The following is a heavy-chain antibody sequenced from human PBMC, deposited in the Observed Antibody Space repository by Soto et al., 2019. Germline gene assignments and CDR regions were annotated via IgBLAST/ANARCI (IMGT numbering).Heavy chain of an antibody. V-gene: IGHV2-5*02. CDR3: AHKGGRGAGMDV. CDR2: IYWDGDK. D-gene: IGHD2-15*01. J-gene: IGHJ6*02. Sequence: QITLKESGPTLVKPTQTLTVTCTFSGFSLSTSGVGVAWIRQPPGKALEWLALIYWDGDKRYSPFLKSRLTITRATSENQVVLTLTNLDPVDTATYYCAHKGGRGAGMDVWGQGTTVTVSS. CDR1: GFSLSTSGVG.